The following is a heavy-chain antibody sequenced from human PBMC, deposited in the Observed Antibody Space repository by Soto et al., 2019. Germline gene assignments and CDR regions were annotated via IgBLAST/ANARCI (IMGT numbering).Heavy chain of an antibody. D-gene: IGHD6-13*01. Sequence: PGESLKISCKGSGYSFTSYWIGWVRQMPGKGLEWMGIIYPGYSDTRYSPSFQGQVTISADKSISTAYLQWSSLKASDTAMYYCARAGYSSSWVSNGMDVWGQGTTVTVSS. CDR3: ARAGYSSSWVSNGMDV. CDR1: GYSFTSYW. CDR2: IYPGYSDT. J-gene: IGHJ6*02. V-gene: IGHV5-51*01.